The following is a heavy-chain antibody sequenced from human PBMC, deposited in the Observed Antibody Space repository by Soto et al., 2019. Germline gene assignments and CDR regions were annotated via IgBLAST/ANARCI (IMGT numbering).Heavy chain of an antibody. D-gene: IGHD2-2*01. Sequence: GASVKVSCKASGYTFTSYGINWVRQAPGQGLEWMGWISSYNGNTNYAQKVQGRVTMSTDTSTSTTYMELRSMRSDDTAVYYCPRGPRYCSTTSCFSGVTWFDPWGKGTLVTAS. J-gene: IGHJ5*02. CDR3: PRGPRYCSTTSCFSGVTWFDP. CDR2: ISSYNGNT. CDR1: GYTFTSYG. V-gene: IGHV1-18*04.